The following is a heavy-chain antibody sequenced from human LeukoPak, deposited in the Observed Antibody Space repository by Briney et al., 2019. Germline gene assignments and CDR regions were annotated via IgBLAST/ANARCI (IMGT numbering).Heavy chain of an antibody. J-gene: IGHJ4*02. CDR1: GGSISSYY. CDR2: IYYSGST. D-gene: IGHD2-21*02. V-gene: IGHV4-59*01. CDR3: ARGGGDPGTLRY. Sequence: KTSETLSLTCTVSGGSISSYYWSWIRQPPGKGLEWIGYIYYSGSTNYNPSPKSRVTISVDTSKNQFSLKLSSVTAADTAVYYCARGGGDPGTLRYWGQGTLVTVSS.